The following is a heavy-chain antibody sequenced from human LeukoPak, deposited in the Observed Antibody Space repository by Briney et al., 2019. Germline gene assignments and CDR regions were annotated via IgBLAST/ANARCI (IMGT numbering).Heavy chain of an antibody. J-gene: IGHJ6*04. D-gene: IGHD5-18*01. Sequence: KPSETLSLTCTVSGGSISSYYWTWIRQPPGKGLEWIGYISDSGSTNYNPSLRGRVSISVDTSKKQFSLKLTSVTAADTAVYYCARDRRIELWYNSMDVWGKGTTVTVSS. CDR2: ISDSGST. CDR3: ARDRRIELWYNSMDV. V-gene: IGHV4-59*01. CDR1: GGSISSYY.